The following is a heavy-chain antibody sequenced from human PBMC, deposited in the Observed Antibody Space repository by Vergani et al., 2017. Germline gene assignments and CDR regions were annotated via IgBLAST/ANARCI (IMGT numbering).Heavy chain of an antibody. V-gene: IGHV3-30-3*01. Sequence: QVQLVESGGGVFQPGRSLRLSCAASGFTFSSYVMHWVRQAPGKGLEWVAVISFDGSDKYHADSVKGRFTISRDNSKNTLYLQMNSLRAEDTAVYYCARGGRRWEPNYFDYWGQGTLVTVSS. CDR1: GFTFSSYV. CDR3: ARGGRRWEPNYFDY. CDR2: ISFDGSDK. J-gene: IGHJ4*02. D-gene: IGHD1-26*01.